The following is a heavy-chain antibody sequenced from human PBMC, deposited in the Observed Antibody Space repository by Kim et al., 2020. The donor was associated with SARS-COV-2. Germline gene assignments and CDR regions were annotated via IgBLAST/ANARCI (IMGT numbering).Heavy chain of an antibody. Sequence: GGSLRLSCAASGFTFSSYAMSWVRQAPGKGLEWVSAISGSGGSTYYADSVKGRFTISRDNSKNTLYLQMNSLRAEDTAVYYCTKGQEYSPGYYYGMDVWGQGTTVTVSS. D-gene: IGHD5-18*01. CDR2: ISGSGGST. CDR1: GFTFSSYA. CDR3: TKGQEYSPGYYYGMDV. J-gene: IGHJ6*02. V-gene: IGHV3-23*01.